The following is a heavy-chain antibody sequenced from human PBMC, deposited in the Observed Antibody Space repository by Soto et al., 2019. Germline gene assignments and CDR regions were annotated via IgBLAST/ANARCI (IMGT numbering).Heavy chain of an antibody. J-gene: IGHJ4*02. V-gene: IGHV4-31*03. CDR3: AGVIGGDSEYYFDF. Sequence: PSETLSLTCTVSGVSISSGGYYWSWIRQHPGKGLEWIGNIYYSGRTYYNPSLKSRVILSVDTSKNHFSLTLRSVTAADSAMYYCAGVIGGDSEYYFDFWGQGALVTVSS. D-gene: IGHD2-21*02. CDR2: IYYSGRT. CDR1: GVSISSGGYY.